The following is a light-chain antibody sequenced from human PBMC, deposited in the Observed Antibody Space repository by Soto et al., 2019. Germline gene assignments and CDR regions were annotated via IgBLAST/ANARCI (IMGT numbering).Light chain of an antibody. CDR3: QQRFNWPPT. CDR1: QSVSSSY. J-gene: IGKJ1*01. CDR2: DAS. V-gene: IGKV3D-20*02. Sequence: EIVLTQSPGTLSLSPGERATLSCRASQSVSSSYLAWYQQKPGQAPRLLIYDASGRATGIPDRFSGSGSGTDFTLTISSLEPEDFALYYCQQRFNWPPTFGQGTKVDIK.